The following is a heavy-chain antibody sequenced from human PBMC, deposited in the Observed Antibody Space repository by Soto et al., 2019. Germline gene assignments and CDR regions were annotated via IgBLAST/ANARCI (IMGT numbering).Heavy chain of an antibody. V-gene: IGHV4-30-4*01. CDR3: AREILLTTRTSNWFDP. J-gene: IGHJ5*02. CDR2: IYYSGST. D-gene: IGHD3-9*01. Sequence: PSETLSLTCTVSGGSISSGDYYWSWIRQPPGKGLEWIGYIYYSGSTYYNPSLKSRVTISVDTSKNQFSLKLSSVTAADTAVYYCAREILLTTRTSNWFDPWGQGTLVTVSS. CDR1: GGSISSGDYY.